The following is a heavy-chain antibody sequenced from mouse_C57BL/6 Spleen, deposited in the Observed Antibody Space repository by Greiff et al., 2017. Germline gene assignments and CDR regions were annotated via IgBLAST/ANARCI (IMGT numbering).Heavy chain of an antibody. Sequence: QVHVKQPGAELVRPGSSVKLSCKASGYTFTSYWMHWVKQRPIQGLEWIGNIDPSDSGTHYNQKFKDKATLTVDKSSSTAYMQLSSLTSEDSAVYYCARWAGSAMDYWGQGTSVTVSS. D-gene: IGHD3-3*01. V-gene: IGHV1-52*01. CDR3: ARWAGSAMDY. CDR2: IDPSDSGT. CDR1: GYTFTSYW. J-gene: IGHJ4*01.